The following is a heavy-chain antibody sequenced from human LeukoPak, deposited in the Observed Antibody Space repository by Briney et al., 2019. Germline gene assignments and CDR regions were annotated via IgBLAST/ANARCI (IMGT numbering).Heavy chain of an antibody. CDR3: ARDWDAMNNCFDP. CDR2: ISTNSDIR. Sequence: ASVKVSCKASGYTFTNSGISWVRQAPGQGLEWMGWISTNSDIRTYAQTLQGRFTMTTDTATTTAYMELNNLTFDDTAVYYCARDWDAMNNCFDPWGQGTPVTVSS. J-gene: IGHJ5*02. D-gene: IGHD1-26*01. V-gene: IGHV1-18*01. CDR1: GYTFTNSG.